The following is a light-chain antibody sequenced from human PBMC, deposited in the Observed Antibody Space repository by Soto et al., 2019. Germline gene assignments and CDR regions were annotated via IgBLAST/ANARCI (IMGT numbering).Light chain of an antibody. V-gene: IGKV1-6*01. Sequence: AIQMTQSPSSLSASVGDRVIITCRASQGIRKDLGWYQQKPGKAPKLLIFAASNLQSGVPSRFSGSGSDTDFTLTISSLQPEDFATYYCLQDYLYPRTFGQGTKVEIK. CDR1: QGIRKD. CDR3: LQDYLYPRT. J-gene: IGKJ1*01. CDR2: AAS.